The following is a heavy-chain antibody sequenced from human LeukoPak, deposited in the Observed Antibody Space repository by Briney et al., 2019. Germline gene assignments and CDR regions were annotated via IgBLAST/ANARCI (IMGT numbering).Heavy chain of an antibody. CDR2: IKQDGSEK. D-gene: IGHD3-22*01. J-gene: IGHJ4*02. V-gene: IGHV3-7*01. Sequence: GGSLRLSCAASGFTFSTYWMSWVRQAPGKGLEWVANIKQDGSEKYYVDSVKGRFTICRDNAKNSLYLQMNSLRAEDTAVYYCARDNYDSSGPYYFDYWGQGTLVTVSS. CDR3: ARDNYDSSGPYYFDY. CDR1: GFTFSTYW.